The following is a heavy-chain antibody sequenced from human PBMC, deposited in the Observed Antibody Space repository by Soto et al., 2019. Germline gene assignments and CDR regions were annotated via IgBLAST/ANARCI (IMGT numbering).Heavy chain of an antibody. J-gene: IGHJ6*02. CDR3: TTGAVPAARVSYYYGMDV. Sequence: GGSLRLSCAASGFTFSNAWMSWVRQAPGKGLEWVGRIKSKTDGGTTDYAAPVKGRFTISRDDSKNTLYLQMNSLKTEDTAVYYCTTGAVPAARVSYYYGMDVWGQGTTVTVS. CDR2: IKSKTDGGTT. V-gene: IGHV3-15*01. D-gene: IGHD2-2*01. CDR1: GFTFSNAW.